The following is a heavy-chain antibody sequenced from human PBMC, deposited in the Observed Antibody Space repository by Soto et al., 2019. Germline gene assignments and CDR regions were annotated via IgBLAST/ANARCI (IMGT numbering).Heavy chain of an antibody. CDR2: LSHVGNS. CDR3: ARAGRDYCSGFTCASGRYGMDV. Sequence: GVCRSIKKRRNWVRQPPGEGLERIGQLSHVGNSNYNPTLQSRLTISVDKSKNQFPLELSSVTAADTAVDYGARAGRDYCSGFTCASGRYGMDVWGQGTTVTVS. J-gene: IGHJ6*02. V-gene: IGHV4-4*02. D-gene: IGHD2-15*01. CDR1: GVCRSIKKR.